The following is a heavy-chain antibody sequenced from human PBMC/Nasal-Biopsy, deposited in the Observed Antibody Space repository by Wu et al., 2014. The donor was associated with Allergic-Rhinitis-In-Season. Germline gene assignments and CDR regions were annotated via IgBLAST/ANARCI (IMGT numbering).Heavy chain of an antibody. J-gene: IGHJ6*03. CDR1: GASVSSYH. D-gene: IGHD2-15*01. CDR2: VFNSGSS. V-gene: IGHV4-4*07. CDR3: ARVAYCSGGSCPTNNYYYYMDV. Sequence: TLSLTCTVSGASVSSYHWSWIRQPAGKGLEFVGRVFNSGSSNYTPSLKSRVTMSADWSKNQFSLKLTSVTAADTAVYYCARVAYCSGGSCPTNNYYYYMDVWGKGTTVTVS.